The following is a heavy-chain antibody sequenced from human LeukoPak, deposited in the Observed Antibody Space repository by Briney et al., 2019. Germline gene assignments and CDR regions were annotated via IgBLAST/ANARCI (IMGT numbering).Heavy chain of an antibody. CDR2: IYNSGNT. CDR1: GGSISSYY. Sequence: PSETLSLTCSVSGGSISSYYWSWIRQPPGKGLEWIGYIYNSGNTNYNPSLKSRVTISVDTSRNQFSLKLSSVTAADTAVYYCASLGYSGSHDTFDIWGQGTMVTVSS. J-gene: IGHJ3*02. D-gene: IGHD1-26*01. CDR3: ASLGYSGSHDTFDI. V-gene: IGHV4-59*01.